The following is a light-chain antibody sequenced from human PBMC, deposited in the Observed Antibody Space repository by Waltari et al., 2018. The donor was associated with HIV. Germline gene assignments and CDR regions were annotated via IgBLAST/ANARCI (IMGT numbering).Light chain of an antibody. J-gene: IGKJ2*01. Sequence: DIQMTQSPSPLSASVRDRVPITRRASQSINNWLSSYQQKTGKVPNLLIYKASTLESVGPSRCSGSGSGTEFTLTINSLQPYDFATYYCQKSDTDPYTFGQGTKLESK. CDR2: KAS. CDR3: QKSDTDPYT. V-gene: IGKV1-5*03. CDR1: QSINNW.